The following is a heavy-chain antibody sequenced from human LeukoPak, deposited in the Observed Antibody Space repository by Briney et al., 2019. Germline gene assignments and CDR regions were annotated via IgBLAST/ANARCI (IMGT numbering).Heavy chain of an antibody. Sequence: GGSLGLSCAASGFTSTSYWMTWVRQAPGKGLHWVANINHDGTDKNYADSVKGRFTISRDNAKRSVFLQMNSLRAEDTGLYYCAREDWGPRFDPRGRGTLVTVSS. D-gene: IGHD7-27*01. V-gene: IGHV3-7*05. CDR3: AREDWGPRFDP. CDR2: INHDGTDK. J-gene: IGHJ5*02. CDR1: GFTSTSYW.